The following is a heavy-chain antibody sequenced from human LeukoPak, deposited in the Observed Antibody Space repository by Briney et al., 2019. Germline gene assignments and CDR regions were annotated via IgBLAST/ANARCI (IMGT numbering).Heavy chain of an antibody. CDR1: GFTFSSYA. CDR2: ISYDGSNK. V-gene: IGHV3-30*04. Sequence: PGGALRLSCAASGFTFSSYAMHWVREAPGKGLEWGAVISYDGSNKYYADSVKGRFTISKNTLSLQMNSLRAEDTAVYYCARDDSGSCYFWGQGTLVTVSS. D-gene: IGHD2-15*01. J-gene: IGHJ4*02. CDR3: ARDDSGSCYF.